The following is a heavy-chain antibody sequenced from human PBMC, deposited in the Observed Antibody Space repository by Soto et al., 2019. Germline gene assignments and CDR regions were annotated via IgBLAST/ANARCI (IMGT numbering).Heavy chain of an antibody. CDR1: GGSVSSGSYY. Sequence: SETLSLTCTVSGGSVSSGSYYWSWIRQPPGKGLEWIGYIYYSGSTNYNPSLKSRVTISVDTSKNQFSLKLSSVTAADTAVYYCAREGFGYYYGMDVWGQGTTVTVSS. CDR2: IYYSGST. CDR3: AREGFGYYYGMDV. J-gene: IGHJ6*02. V-gene: IGHV4-61*01. D-gene: IGHD3-10*01.